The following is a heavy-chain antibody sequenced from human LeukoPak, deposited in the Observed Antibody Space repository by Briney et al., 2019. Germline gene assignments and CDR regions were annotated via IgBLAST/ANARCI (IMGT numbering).Heavy chain of an antibody. J-gene: IGHJ4*02. V-gene: IGHV3-23*01. D-gene: IGHD6-13*01. CDR1: GFTFSNYA. CDR2: IRSTGGTT. CDR3: ARADRYGTTWYGRVDY. Sequence: GGSLRLSCRASGFTFSNYAMSWVRQAPGKGLESVSDIRSTGGTTAYADSVKGRFTISRDNSRNTLYLQMNSLRAEDTAVYYCARADRYGTTWYGRVDYWGQGTLVTVSS.